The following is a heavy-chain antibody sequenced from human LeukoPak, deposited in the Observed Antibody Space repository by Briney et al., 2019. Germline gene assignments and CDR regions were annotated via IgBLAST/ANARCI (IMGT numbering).Heavy chain of an antibody. J-gene: IGHJ4*02. Sequence: PGGSLRLSCAASGFTFSSYEMNWVRQAPGKGLEWVSYISSSGSTIYYADSVKGRFTISRDNAKNTLYLQMNSLRGEDTALYYCVRGLSSGSFWGQGALVTVSS. CDR2: ISSSGSTI. CDR1: GFTFSSYE. V-gene: IGHV3-48*03. D-gene: IGHD1-26*01. CDR3: VRGLSSGSF.